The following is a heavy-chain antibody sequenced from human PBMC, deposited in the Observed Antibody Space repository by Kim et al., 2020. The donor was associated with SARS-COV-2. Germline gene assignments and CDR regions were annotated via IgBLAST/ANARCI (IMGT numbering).Heavy chain of an antibody. D-gene: IGHD3-3*01. V-gene: IGHV4-39*01. Sequence: SETLSLTCTVSGASISSSAYYWGWIRQPPGKGLDWIGSIFYRGGPDYNPSLKSRVTISMDTSKNQFSLRLTSVTASDTAIYYCARLESGTLTFFDYWGQGTLVTVSS. CDR3: ARLESGTLTFFDY. CDR1: GASISSSAYY. J-gene: IGHJ4*02. CDR2: IFYRGGP.